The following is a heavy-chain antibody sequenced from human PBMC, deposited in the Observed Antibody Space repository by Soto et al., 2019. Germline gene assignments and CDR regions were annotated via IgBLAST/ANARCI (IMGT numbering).Heavy chain of an antibody. J-gene: IGHJ5*02. V-gene: IGHV4-34*01. Sequence: SESLSLTCAVYGGFLSESYWTWIRQPPGKGLEWIGEINHVGGTNYNPSLKSRVTMSVDTSQNQFSLRLISVTAADTAMYFCVRIRYQLPSSVLWLDPWGQGTPVTVSS. CDR2: INHVGGT. D-gene: IGHD3-16*01. CDR1: GGFLSESY. CDR3: VRIRYQLPSSVLWLDP.